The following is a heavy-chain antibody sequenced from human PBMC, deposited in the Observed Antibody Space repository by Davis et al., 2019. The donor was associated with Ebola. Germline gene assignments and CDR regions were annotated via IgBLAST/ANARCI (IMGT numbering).Heavy chain of an antibody. CDR2: ISYDGSNK. Sequence: GGSLRLSCAASGFTFSSYAMHWVRQAPGKGLEWVAVISYDGSNKYYADSVKGRFTISRDNSKNTLYLQMNSLRAEDTAVYYCARDVTMIVGGWFDPWGQGTLVTVSS. V-gene: IGHV3-30-3*01. J-gene: IGHJ5*02. CDR1: GFTFSSYA. D-gene: IGHD3-22*01. CDR3: ARDVTMIVGGWFDP.